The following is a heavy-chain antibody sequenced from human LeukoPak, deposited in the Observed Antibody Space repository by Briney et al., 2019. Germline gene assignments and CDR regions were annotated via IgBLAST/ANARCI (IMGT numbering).Heavy chain of an antibody. Sequence: ASVKVSCKASGYTFADYFIHWVRQAPGQGLEWMGWISPNSGDTNYAQKFQGRATMTRDTSINTAYMELSSLRSDDTAVYYCAKIAYSSGLSRYWGQGTLVTVSS. J-gene: IGHJ4*02. CDR3: AKIAYSSGLSRY. D-gene: IGHD3-22*01. CDR1: GYTFADYF. CDR2: ISPNSGDT. V-gene: IGHV1-2*02.